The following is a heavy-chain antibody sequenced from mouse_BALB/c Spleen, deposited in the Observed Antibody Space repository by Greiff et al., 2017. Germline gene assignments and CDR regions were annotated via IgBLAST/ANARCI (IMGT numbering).Heavy chain of an antibody. Sequence: DVKLVESGGDLVKPGGSLKLSCAASGFTFSSYGMSWVRQTPDKRLEWVATISSGGSYTYYPDSVKGRFTISRDNAKNTLYLQMSSLKSEDTAMYYCARPVRHYAMDYWGQGTSDTVSA. D-gene: IGHD2-14*01. V-gene: IGHV5-6*02. CDR2: ISSGGSYT. CDR1: GFTFSSYG. CDR3: ARPVRHYAMDY. J-gene: IGHJ4*01.